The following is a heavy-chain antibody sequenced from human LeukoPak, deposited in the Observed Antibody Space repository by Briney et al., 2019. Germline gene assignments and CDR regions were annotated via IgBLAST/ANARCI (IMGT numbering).Heavy chain of an antibody. CDR3: ARTTVTTSDDAFDI. Sequence: ASVKVSCKASGYTFTTYGISWVRQAPGQGLEWMGWISAYNGNTNYAQKLQGRVTMTTDTSTSTAYMELRSLRSDDTAVYYCARTTVTTSDDAFDIWGQGTMVTVSA. J-gene: IGHJ3*02. V-gene: IGHV1-18*01. D-gene: IGHD4-17*01. CDR2: ISAYNGNT. CDR1: GYTFTTYG.